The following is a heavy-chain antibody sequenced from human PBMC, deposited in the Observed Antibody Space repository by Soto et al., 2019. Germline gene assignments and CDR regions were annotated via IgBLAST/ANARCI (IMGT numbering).Heavy chain of an antibody. D-gene: IGHD1-26*01. Sequence: LRLSCAASGFTFSSYGMHWVRQAPGKGLEWVAVISYDGSNKYYADSVKGRFTISRDNSKNTLYLQMNSLRAEDTAVYYCAKTVSGSYWGGYFQHWGQGTLVTVSS. V-gene: IGHV3-30*18. CDR1: GFTFSSYG. CDR2: ISYDGSNK. CDR3: AKTVSGSYWGGYFQH. J-gene: IGHJ1*01.